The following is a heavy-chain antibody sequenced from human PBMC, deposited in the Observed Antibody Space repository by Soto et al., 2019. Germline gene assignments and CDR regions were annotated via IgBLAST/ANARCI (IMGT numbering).Heavy chain of an antibody. CDR3: ARGRYGDY. CDR1: GYGFTTYG. CDR2: ISAHNGNT. D-gene: IGHD1-1*01. Sequence: QVHLVQSGAEVKKPGASVKVSCKGSGYGFTTYGITWVRQAPGQGLEWMAWISAHNGNTNYAQKVQGRVTVTRDTSTSTAYMELRSLRYDDTAVYYCARGRYGDYWGQGAQVTVSS. J-gene: IGHJ4*02. V-gene: IGHV1-18*01.